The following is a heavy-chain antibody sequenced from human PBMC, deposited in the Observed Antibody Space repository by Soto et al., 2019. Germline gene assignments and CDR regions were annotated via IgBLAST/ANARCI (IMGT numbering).Heavy chain of an antibody. D-gene: IGHD6-13*01. J-gene: IGHJ4*02. Sequence: GGSLRLSCAASGFTVSSNYMSWVRQAPGKGLEWVSVIYSGGSTYYADSVKGRFTISRDNSKNTLFLQMNSLRADDTAVYYCAALPRQQLVSFDYWGQGTLVTVSS. CDR3: AALPRQQLVSFDY. CDR2: IYSGGST. V-gene: IGHV3-66*01. CDR1: GFTVSSNY.